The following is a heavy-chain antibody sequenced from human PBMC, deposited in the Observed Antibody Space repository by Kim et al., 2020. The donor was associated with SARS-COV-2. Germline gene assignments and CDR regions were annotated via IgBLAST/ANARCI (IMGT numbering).Heavy chain of an antibody. CDR3: ARHFRGASIRFLGLFQFDY. J-gene: IGHJ4*02. Sequence: SETLSLTCTVSGASISSSGYYWGWIRQPPGKGRVWIGSVYDTGSNYSNSSIKSRVTISVDTYKNQFSLKQSPVTAAATAVYYCARHFRGASIRFLGLFQFDYWGQGTLVTVSS. D-gene: IGHD2-2*02. CDR1: GASISSSGYY. CDR2: VYDTGSN. V-gene: IGHV4-39*01.